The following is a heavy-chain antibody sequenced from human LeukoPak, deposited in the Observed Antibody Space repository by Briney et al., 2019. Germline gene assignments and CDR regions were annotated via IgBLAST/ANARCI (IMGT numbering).Heavy chain of an antibody. CDR1: GGSISDTSYY. CDR2: IYYSGST. CDR3: ARIGFPFQRLPIDY. V-gene: IGHV4-39*01. D-gene: IGHD1-1*01. Sequence: NPSETLSLTCTVSGGSISDTSYYWGWIRQPPGKGLEWIGNIYYSGSTNYNPSLKSRVTISVDTSKNQFSLKLSSVTAADTAVYYCARIGFPFQRLPIDYWGQGTLVTVSS. J-gene: IGHJ4*02.